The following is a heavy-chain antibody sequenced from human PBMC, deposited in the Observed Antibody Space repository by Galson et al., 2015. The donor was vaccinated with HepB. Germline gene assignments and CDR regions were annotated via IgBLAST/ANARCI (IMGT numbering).Heavy chain of an antibody. Sequence: TLSLTCTVSGESIITDDYYWSWIRQPPGKALEWLGHINHSGNTNYSPSLADRLTIEVDNSKNQISLSLTSVTAADSAIHYCARQRNGLDDIYAKTDYFDPWGQGTLVTVAS. CDR3: ARQRNGLDDIYAKTDYFDP. D-gene: IGHD3/OR15-3a*01. CDR2: INHSGNT. J-gene: IGHJ5*02. CDR1: GESIITDDYY. V-gene: IGHV4-30-4*01.